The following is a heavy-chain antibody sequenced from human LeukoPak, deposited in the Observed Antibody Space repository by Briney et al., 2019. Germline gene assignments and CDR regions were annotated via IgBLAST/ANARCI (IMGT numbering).Heavy chain of an antibody. CDR1: GGSISSGGYY. Sequence: SQTLSLTCTVSGGSISSGGYYWSWIRQHPGKGLEWIGYIYYSGSTYYNPSLKSRVTISVDTSKNQFSLKLSSVTAADAAVYYCARCGKDGDYVQNWGQGTLVTVSS. J-gene: IGHJ4*02. V-gene: IGHV4-31*03. CDR3: ARCGKDGDYVQN. D-gene: IGHD4-17*01. CDR2: IYYSGST.